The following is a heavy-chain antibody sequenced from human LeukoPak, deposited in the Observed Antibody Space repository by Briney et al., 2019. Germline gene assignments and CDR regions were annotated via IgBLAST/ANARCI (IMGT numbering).Heavy chain of an antibody. Sequence: GGSLRLSCAASGFTVSNNYMSWVRQAPGKGLEWVSVIYTGGSTDYADSVKGRFTISRDNSKNTLYLQMNSLRAEDTAMYYCARGRQGHGDYFSWGQGTLVTVSS. D-gene: IGHD4-17*01. CDR3: ARGRQGHGDYFS. CDR1: GFTVSNNY. CDR2: IYTGGST. J-gene: IGHJ5*02. V-gene: IGHV3-53*01.